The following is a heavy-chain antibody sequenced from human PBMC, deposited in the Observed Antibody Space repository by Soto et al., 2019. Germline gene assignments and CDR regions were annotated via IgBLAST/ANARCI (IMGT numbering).Heavy chain of an antibody. J-gene: IGHJ4*02. CDR2: ISYDGSNK. D-gene: IGHD6-13*01. CDR1: GFTFSSYG. Sequence: GGSLRLSCAASGFTFSSYGMHWVRQAPGKGLEWVAVISYDGSNKYYADSVKGRFTISRDNSKNTLYLQMNSLRAEDTAVYYCAKDPGGTLDYWGQGTLGTVSS. V-gene: IGHV3-30*18. CDR3: AKDPGGTLDY.